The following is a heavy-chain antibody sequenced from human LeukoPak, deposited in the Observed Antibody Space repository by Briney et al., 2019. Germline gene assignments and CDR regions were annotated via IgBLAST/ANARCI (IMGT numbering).Heavy chain of an antibody. Sequence: SVKVSCKASGGTFSSYALSWVRQAPGQGLEWMGRIIPIFGTANYAQKFQGRVTITTDESTSTAYMELSSLRSEDTAVYYCARDYGGNSGPSHAFDIWGQGTMVTVSS. CDR2: IIPIFGTA. J-gene: IGHJ3*02. V-gene: IGHV1-69*05. CDR1: GGTFSSYA. D-gene: IGHD4-23*01. CDR3: ARDYGGNSGPSHAFDI.